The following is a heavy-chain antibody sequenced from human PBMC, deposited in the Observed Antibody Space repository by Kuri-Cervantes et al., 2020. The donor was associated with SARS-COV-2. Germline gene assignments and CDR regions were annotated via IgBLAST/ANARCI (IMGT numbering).Heavy chain of an antibody. CDR2: INPSGGST. CDR1: GYTFTSYH. J-gene: IGHJ4*02. D-gene: IGHD6-13*01. V-gene: IGHV1-46*01. CDR3: ARSPQRTGDRKNEPWEQLVYYFDY. Sequence: ASVKVSCKASGYTFTSYHMHWVRQAPGQGLEWMGIINPSGGSTSYAQKFQGRVTMTRDTSTSTVYMELSRLRSDDTAVYYCARSPQRTGDRKNEPWEQLVYYFDYWGQGTLVPSPQ.